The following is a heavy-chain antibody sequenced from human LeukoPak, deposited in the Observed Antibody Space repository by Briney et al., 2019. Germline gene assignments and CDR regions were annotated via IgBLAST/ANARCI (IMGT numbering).Heavy chain of an antibody. CDR1: GYTFTSYG. CDR3: ARDRGKYSSSSDAFDI. V-gene: IGHV1-18*01. D-gene: IGHD6-6*01. Sequence: ASVKVSCKASGYTFTSYGISWVRQAPGQGLEWMGWISAYNGNTNYAQKLQGRVTMTTDTSTSTAYMELRSLRSDDTAVYYCARDRGKYSSSSDAFDIWGQGTMVTVSS. CDR2: ISAYNGNT. J-gene: IGHJ3*02.